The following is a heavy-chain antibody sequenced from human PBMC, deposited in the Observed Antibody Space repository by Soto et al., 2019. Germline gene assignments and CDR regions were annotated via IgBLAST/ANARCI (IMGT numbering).Heavy chain of an antibody. CDR2: MNPNSGNT. V-gene: IGHV1-8*01. J-gene: IGHJ4*02. D-gene: IGHD6-13*01. CDR1: GYTFTSYD. CDR3: ARGRSTSWFSDY. Sequence: QVQLVQSGAEXXKPGASVKVSCKTSGYTFTSYDINWVRQATGHGLEWMGWMNPNSGNTGYAQNLQGRVTMTRNTSISTAYMELSGLRSDDTAVYYCARGRSTSWFSDYWGQGTLVTVSS.